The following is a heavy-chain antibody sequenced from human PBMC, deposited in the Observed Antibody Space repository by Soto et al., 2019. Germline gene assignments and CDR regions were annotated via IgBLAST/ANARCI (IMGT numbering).Heavy chain of an antibody. D-gene: IGHD3-16*01. Sequence: QVQLVESGGGVVQPGRSLRLSCAASGFTFSSYDMHWVRQAPGKGLEWVAVIWYDGSNKYYADSVKGRFTISRDNSKNTLYLQMNSLRAEDTAVYYCARDGGYYYYYMDVWGKGTTVTVSS. V-gene: IGHV3-33*01. CDR1: GFTFSSYD. J-gene: IGHJ6*03. CDR2: IWYDGSNK. CDR3: ARDGGYYYYYMDV.